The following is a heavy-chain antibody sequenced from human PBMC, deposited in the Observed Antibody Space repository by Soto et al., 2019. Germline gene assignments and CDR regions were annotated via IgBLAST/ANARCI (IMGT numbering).Heavy chain of an antibody. CDR3: ATSPSSSWSSQFDY. V-gene: IGHV1-18*01. D-gene: IGHD6-13*01. J-gene: IGHJ4*02. Sequence: ASVKVSCKTSGYTFTTYGISWVRQAPGQGLEWMGWITTDKGKTTYAQKFQGRVTITADESTSTAYMELSSLRSEDTAVYYCATSPSSSWSSQFDYWGQGTLVTVSS. CDR2: ITTDKGKT. CDR1: GYTFTTYG.